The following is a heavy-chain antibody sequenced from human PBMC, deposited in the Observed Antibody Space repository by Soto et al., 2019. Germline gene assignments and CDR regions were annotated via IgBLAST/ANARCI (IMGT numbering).Heavy chain of an antibody. V-gene: IGHV3-21*01. CDR2: ISSSSSFI. CDR3: AREPSSGWSKAPWYFDS. CDR1: GFTFSNSA. Sequence: EVQLVESGGGLVKPGGSLRLSCAVSGFTFSNSAMNWVRQAPGRGLEWVSSISSSSSFIYYADSVKGRFTISRDNANNSLYLQMNSLIAEDTAVYYCAREPSSGWSKAPWYFDSWGQGTLVTVSS. J-gene: IGHJ4*02. D-gene: IGHD6-19*01.